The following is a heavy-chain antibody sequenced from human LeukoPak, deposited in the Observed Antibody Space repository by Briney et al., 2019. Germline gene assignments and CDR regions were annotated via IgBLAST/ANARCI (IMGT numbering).Heavy chain of an antibody. D-gene: IGHD3-3*01. CDR1: GGSISSSSYY. V-gene: IGHV4-39*01. CDR2: IYYSGST. J-gene: IGHJ4*02. CDR3: ASDYDFWSGYGY. Sequence: SETLSLTCTVSGGSISSSSYYWGWIRQPPGKGLEWIGNIYYSGSTYYNPSLKSRVTISVDTAKNQLSRKLRSVTAADTAVYYCASDYDFWSGYGYWGQGTLVTVSS.